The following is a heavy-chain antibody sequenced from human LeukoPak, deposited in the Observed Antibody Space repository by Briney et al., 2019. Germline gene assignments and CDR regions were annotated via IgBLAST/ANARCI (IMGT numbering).Heavy chain of an antibody. D-gene: IGHD6-13*01. J-gene: IGHJ6*02. V-gene: IGHV3-30-3*01. Sequence: GRSLRLSCAASGFTFSSYAMHWVRQAPGKGLEWVAVISYDGSNKYYADSVKGRFTISRDNSKNTLYLQMNSLRAEDTAVYYCARDVVGSSNNGMDVWGRGTTVTVSS. CDR3: ARDVVGSSNNGMDV. CDR2: ISYDGSNK. CDR1: GFTFSSYA.